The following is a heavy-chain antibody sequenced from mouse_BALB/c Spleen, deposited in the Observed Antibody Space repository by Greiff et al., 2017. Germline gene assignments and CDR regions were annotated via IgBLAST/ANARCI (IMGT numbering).Heavy chain of an antibody. V-gene: IGHV1-7*01. J-gene: IGHJ2*01. D-gene: IGHD2-1*01. CDR3: AREVYYGNYDY. Sequence: VQLQQSGAELAKPGASVKMSCKASGYTFTSYWMHWVKQRPGQGLEWIGYINPSTGYTEYNQKFKDKATLTADKSSSTAYMQLSSLTSEDSAVYYCAREVYYGNYDYWGQGTTLTVSS. CDR1: GYTFTSYW. CDR2: INPSTGYT.